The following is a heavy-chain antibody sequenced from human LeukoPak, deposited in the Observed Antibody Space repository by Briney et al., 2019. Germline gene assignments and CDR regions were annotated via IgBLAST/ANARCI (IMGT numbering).Heavy chain of an antibody. CDR2: ITSSSSYI. CDR3: AREQATWNMDV. V-gene: IGHV3-21*01. Sequence: GGSLRLSCTASGFTFSSYSMNWVRQAPGKGLEWVSSITSSSSYIYYADSVKGRFTISRDNAKNSLYLQMNSLRAEDTAVYYCAREQATWNMDVWGKGTTVTVSS. D-gene: IGHD5-24*01. J-gene: IGHJ6*03. CDR1: GFTFSSYS.